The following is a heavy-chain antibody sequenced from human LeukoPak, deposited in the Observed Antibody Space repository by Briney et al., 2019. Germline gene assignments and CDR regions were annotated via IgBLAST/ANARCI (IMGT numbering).Heavy chain of an antibody. CDR2: IYYSGST. V-gene: IGHV4-39*07. CDR3: ARGARAGYNLEPFDY. J-gene: IGHJ4*02. Sequence: TSETLSLTCTVSGGSISSSSYYWGWIRQPPGKGLEWIGSIYYSGSTKYNPSLKSRVTISVDTSKNQFSLKLSSVTAADTAVYYCARGARAGYNLEPFDYWGQGTLVTVSS. CDR1: GGSISSSSYY. D-gene: IGHD5-24*01.